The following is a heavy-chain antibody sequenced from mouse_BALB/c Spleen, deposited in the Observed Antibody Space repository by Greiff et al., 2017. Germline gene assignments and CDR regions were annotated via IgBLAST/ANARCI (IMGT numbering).Heavy chain of an antibody. J-gene: IGHJ3*01. CDR2: IRNKANGYTT. CDR1: GFTFPDYY. Sequence: EVKLVESGGGLVQPGGSLRLSCATSGFTFPDYYMSWVRQPPGKALEWLGFIRNKANGYTTEYSASVKGRFTISRDNSQSSLYLQMNTLRAEDSATYYCARDRRSLAYWGQGTLVTVSA. V-gene: IGHV7-3*02. CDR3: ARDRRSLAY.